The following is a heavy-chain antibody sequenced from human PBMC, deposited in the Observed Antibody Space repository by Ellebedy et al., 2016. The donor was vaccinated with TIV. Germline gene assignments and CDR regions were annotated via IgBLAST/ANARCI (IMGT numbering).Heavy chain of an antibody. CDR2: INIGGGFT. Sequence: PGGSLRLSCEASGFIFTSYAMSWVRQAAGKGLEWVAAINIGGGFTHYADSVKGRFTVSRDNPRNTVYLQMNSLRAEDTAVYYCAKAEPSYFSDNSGYYYPFDSWGQGTLVTVSS. D-gene: IGHD3-22*01. J-gene: IGHJ4*02. CDR1: GFIFTSYA. V-gene: IGHV3-23*01. CDR3: AKAEPSYFSDNSGYYYPFDS.